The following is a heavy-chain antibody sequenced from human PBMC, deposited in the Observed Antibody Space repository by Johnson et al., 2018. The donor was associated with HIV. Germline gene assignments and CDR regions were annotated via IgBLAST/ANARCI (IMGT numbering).Heavy chain of an antibody. CDR2: INNSGGGT. CDR1: GFTFSSYA. J-gene: IGHJ3*02. V-gene: IGHV3-23*04. Sequence: VQLVEFGGGLVQPGGSLRLSCAASGFTFSSYAMSWVRQAPGKGLEWVSVINNSGGGTYYADSVRGQFTISRDNSKNTLYLQMNSLRAEDTAIYYCAKKGNVGSWDLDAFDIWGQGTMVTVSS. CDR3: AKKGNVGSWDLDAFDI. D-gene: IGHD1-26*01.